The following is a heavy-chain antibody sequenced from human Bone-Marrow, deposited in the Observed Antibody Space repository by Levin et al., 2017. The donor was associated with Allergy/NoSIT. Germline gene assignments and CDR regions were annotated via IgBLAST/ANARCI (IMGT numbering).Heavy chain of an antibody. D-gene: IGHD2-2*01. V-gene: IGHV3-33*01. J-gene: IGHJ6*02. CDR3: ARTAYCSSTSCYLYYYGMDV. CDR1: GFTFSSYG. Sequence: GGSLRLSCAASGFTFSSYGMHWVRQAPGKGLEWVAVIWYDGSNKYYADSVKGRFTISRDNSKNTLYLQMNSLRAEDTAVYYCARTAYCSSTSCYLYYYGMDVWGQGTTVTVSS. CDR2: IWYDGSNK.